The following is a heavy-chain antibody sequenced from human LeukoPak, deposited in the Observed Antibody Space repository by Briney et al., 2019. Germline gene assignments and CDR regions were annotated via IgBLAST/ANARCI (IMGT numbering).Heavy chain of an antibody. CDR2: IYHSGST. CDR3: ARAYSSSWYFNWFDP. J-gene: IGHJ5*02. V-gene: IGHV4-38-2*02. CDR1: GYSISSGYF. Sequence: SETLSLTCTVSGYSISSGYFWGWIRQPPGKGLEWIGAIYHSGSTYYNASLESRVTISVDTSKNQFSLKLSSVTAADTAVYYCARAYSSSWYFNWFDPWGQGTLVTVSS. D-gene: IGHD6-13*01.